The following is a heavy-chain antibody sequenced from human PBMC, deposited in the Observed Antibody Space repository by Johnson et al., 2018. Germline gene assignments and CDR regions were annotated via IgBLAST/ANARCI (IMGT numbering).Heavy chain of an antibody. V-gene: IGHV3-23*04. CDR2: ISNSCT. CDR3: AKPFYYYGSGRACMDV. D-gene: IGHD3-10*01. J-gene: IGHJ6*02. CDR1: GFTFSNYA. Sequence: VQLVESGGDLVQXGGSLRLSCAASGFTFSNYAMSWVRRAPGKGLEWVATISNSCTYYVDSVKGRFTISRDKSKNMLYLQMNSLRVEETAIYYCAKPFYYYGSGRACMDVWGQGTTVTVSS.